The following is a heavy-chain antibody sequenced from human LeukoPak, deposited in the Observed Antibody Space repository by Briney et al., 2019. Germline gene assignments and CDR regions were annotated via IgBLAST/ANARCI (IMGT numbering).Heavy chain of an antibody. D-gene: IGHD6-13*01. CDR2: IKQDGSEK. J-gene: IGHJ4*02. V-gene: IGHV3-7*03. Sequence: GGSLRLSCVASRFTFSSYALHWVRQAPGKGLEWVANIKQDGSEKYYVDSVKGRFTISRDNAKNSLYLQMNSLRAEDTAVYYCAKGVRAAAGNGMDYWGQGTLVTVSP. CDR3: AKGVRAAAGNGMDY. CDR1: RFTFSSYA.